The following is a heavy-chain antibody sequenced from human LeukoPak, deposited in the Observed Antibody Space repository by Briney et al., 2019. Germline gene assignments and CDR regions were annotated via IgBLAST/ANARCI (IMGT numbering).Heavy chain of an antibody. V-gene: IGHV1-18*01. J-gene: IGHJ4*02. CDR3: ARDRSRWNYFPQLDY. D-gene: IGHD1-7*01. CDR2: ISAYNGNT. Sequence: ASVTVSCKASGYTFTSYGIGWVRQAPGQGLEWMGWISAYNGNTNYAQKLQGRVTMTTDTSTSTAYMELRSLRSDDTAVYYCARDRSRWNYFPQLDYWGQGTLVTVSS. CDR1: GYTFTSYG.